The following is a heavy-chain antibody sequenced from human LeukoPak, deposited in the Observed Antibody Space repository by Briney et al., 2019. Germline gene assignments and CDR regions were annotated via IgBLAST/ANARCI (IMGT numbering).Heavy chain of an antibody. Sequence: SGGSLRLSCAASGFTFGTYAMSWVRQAPGKGLEWVSTISGSGGSTYYADSVKGRFTISRDNSKNTLYLQMNSLRAEDTAVYYRAKDYYGDYLGAFDISGQGTMVTVSS. J-gene: IGHJ3*02. CDR3: AKDYYGDYLGAFDI. CDR1: GFTFGTYA. V-gene: IGHV3-23*01. CDR2: ISGSGGST. D-gene: IGHD4-17*01.